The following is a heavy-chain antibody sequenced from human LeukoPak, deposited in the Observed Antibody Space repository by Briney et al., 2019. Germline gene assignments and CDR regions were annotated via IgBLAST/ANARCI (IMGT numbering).Heavy chain of an antibody. D-gene: IGHD1-26*01. J-gene: IGHJ4*02. CDR1: GGSIRSSSYY. Sequence: SETLSLTCTVSGGSIRSSSYYWGWIRQPQGKGVEWIGSIYYSGSTYYNPSLKSRVTISVDTSKNQFSLKLSSVTAADTAVYYCARLAGGSLDYWGQGTLVTVSS. V-gene: IGHV4-39*01. CDR3: ARLAGGSLDY. CDR2: IYYSGST.